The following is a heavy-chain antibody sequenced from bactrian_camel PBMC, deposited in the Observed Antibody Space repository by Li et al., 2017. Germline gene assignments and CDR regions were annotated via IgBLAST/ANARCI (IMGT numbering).Heavy chain of an antibody. CDR3: AARGPYCYTKLSVRDFTY. Sequence: HVQLVESGGGSVQAGGSLRLSCAASGITSSIYCMGWFRQAPDKEREGVARIATGSGNTYYADSVKGRFTISQDNAKNTVYLQMNSLKPEDTAMYYCAARGPYCYTKLSVRDFTYWGQGTQVTVS. CDR1: GITSSIYC. V-gene: IGHV3S1*01. D-gene: IGHD2*01. CDR2: IATGSGNT. J-gene: IGHJ6*01.